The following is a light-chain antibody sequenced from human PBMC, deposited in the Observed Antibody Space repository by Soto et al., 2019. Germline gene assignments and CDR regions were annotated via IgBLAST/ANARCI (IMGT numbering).Light chain of an antibody. Sequence: QSVLTQPPSASGSPGQSVTIYCTGTSSDVGGYNYVSWYQQHPGKVPKLMIYEVNKRPSGVPDRFSGSKSGNTASLTVSGLQAEDEADYYCSSYGGSNNLIFGGGTKLTVL. V-gene: IGLV2-8*01. CDR1: SSDVGGYNY. J-gene: IGLJ2*01. CDR2: EVN. CDR3: SSYGGSNNLI.